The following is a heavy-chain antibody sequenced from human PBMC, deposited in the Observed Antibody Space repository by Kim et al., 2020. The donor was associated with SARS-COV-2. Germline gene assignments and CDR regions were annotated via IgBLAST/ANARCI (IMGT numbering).Heavy chain of an antibody. Sequence: DSVKGRCTISRDKSKNTLYLQMNSLRAEDTAVYYCANANGSRTQRGYFDYLGHGTLVTVSS. CDR3: ANANGSRTQRGYFDY. D-gene: IGHD3-10*01. V-gene: IGHV3-30*02. J-gene: IGHJ4*01.